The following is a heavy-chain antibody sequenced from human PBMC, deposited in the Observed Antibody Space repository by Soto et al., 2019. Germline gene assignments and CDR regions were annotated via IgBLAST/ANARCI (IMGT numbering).Heavy chain of an antibody. D-gene: IGHD4-17*01. CDR1: GFTFSSYG. CDR3: ARDLSGDYGALDT. CDR2: IWYDGSNK. V-gene: IGHV3-33*01. Sequence: GGSLRLSCAASGFTFSSYGMHWARQGPGRGLEWVAVIWYDGSNKVYADSVKGRFTISKDNSKNTLYLQMNSLRAEDTAVYYCARDLSGDYGALDTWGQGTMVTVSS. J-gene: IGHJ3*02.